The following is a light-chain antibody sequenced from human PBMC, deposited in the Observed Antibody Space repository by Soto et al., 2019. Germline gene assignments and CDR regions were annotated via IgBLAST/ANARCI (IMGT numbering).Light chain of an antibody. CDR2: GAS. V-gene: IGKV3-15*01. J-gene: IGKJ1*01. CDR1: QSVSSN. CDR3: QQYNNWPRT. Sequence: EIVMPQSPATLSVSPGERATLSCRASQSVSSNLAWYQQTPGQAPRLLIYGASTRATGIPARFSGSGSGTEFTLTISSLQSEDFAVYYCQQYNNWPRTFGQGTKVEIK.